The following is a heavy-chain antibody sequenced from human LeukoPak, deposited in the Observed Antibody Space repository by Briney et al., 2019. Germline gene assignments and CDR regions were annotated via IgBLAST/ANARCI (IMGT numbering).Heavy chain of an antibody. CDR2: IYYSGST. CDR3: ARGAAGYSYG. V-gene: IGHV4-61*01. D-gene: IGHD5-18*01. Sequence: SETLSLTCIVSGGSVYSGTYYWSWVRQPPGKGLEWIGHIYYSGSTNYNPSLKSRLTISIDTSKNQFSLRLSSVTAADTAVYYCARGAAGYSYGWGQGTLVTVSS. CDR1: GGSVYSGTYY. J-gene: IGHJ4*02.